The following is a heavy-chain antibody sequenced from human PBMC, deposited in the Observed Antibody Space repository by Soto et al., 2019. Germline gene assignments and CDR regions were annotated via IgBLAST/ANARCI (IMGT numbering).Heavy chain of an antibody. J-gene: IGHJ4*02. CDR1: GGSISSYY. CDR3: AREGDSPWDY. Sequence: QVQLQESGPGLVKPSETLSLTCTVSGGSISSYYWSWIRQPPGKGLEWIGYIYYSGSTNYNPSLKSRVTISVDTSKNQFSLKLSSVTAADTDVYYCAREGDSPWDYWGQGTLVTVSS. D-gene: IGHD3-16*01. CDR2: IYYSGST. V-gene: IGHV4-59*01.